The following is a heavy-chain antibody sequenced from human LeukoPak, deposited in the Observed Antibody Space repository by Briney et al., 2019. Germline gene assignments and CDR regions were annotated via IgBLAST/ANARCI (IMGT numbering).Heavy chain of an antibody. Sequence: SETLSLTCTVSGGSISGYYWSWLRQPPGKGLEWIGYIHYSGSTNYNPSLKSRVTISLDTSKKQFFLRLSSVTAADTAIYYCAMYDSFFDYCGQGTLVTVSS. D-gene: IGHD1-1*01. CDR1: GGSISGYY. CDR2: IHYSGST. V-gene: IGHV4-59*08. J-gene: IGHJ4*02. CDR3: AMYDSFFDY.